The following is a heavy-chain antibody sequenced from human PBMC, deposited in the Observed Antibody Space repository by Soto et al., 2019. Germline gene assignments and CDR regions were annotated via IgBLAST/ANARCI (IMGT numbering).Heavy chain of an antibody. CDR2: IYPGDSDT. CDR3: ASSYYYDSFYYYGMDV. Sequence: GESLKISCKSSGYSFTSYWIGWVRQMSGKGLEWMGIIYPGDSDTRYSPSFQGQVTISADKSISTAYLQWSSLKASDTAMYYCASSYYYDSFYYYGMDVWGQGTTVTAP. D-gene: IGHD3-22*01. CDR1: GYSFTSYW. J-gene: IGHJ6*02. V-gene: IGHV5-51*01.